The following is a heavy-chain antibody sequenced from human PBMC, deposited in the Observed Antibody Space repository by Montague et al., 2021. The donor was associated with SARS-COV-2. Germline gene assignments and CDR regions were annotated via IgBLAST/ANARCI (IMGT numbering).Heavy chain of an antibody. J-gene: IGHJ3*01. Sequence: SETLSLTCAVSRGSFSNYYWTWIRQSPGKGLEWIGEINQGGAPNYTPSLKSRVTISLDTSKKQISLKLNSVTAADTAVFFCARGRPVQGSFGHFDSISSGPLDFWGQGSLVIVSS. CDR2: INQGGAP. CDR1: RGSFSNYY. CDR3: ARGRPVQGSFGHFDSISSGPLDF. D-gene: IGHD3-9*01. V-gene: IGHV4-34*01.